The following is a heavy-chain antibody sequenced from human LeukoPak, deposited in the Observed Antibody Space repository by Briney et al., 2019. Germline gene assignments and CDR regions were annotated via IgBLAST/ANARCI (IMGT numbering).Heavy chain of an antibody. Sequence: TGGSLRLSCAASGFTLSSNYMSWVRQAPGKGLEWVSVIYSGGSTYYADSVKGRFTISRDNSKNTLYLQMNSLRAEDTAVYYCARTSDYYGMDVWGQGTTVTVSS. CDR3: ARTSDYYGMDV. V-gene: IGHV3-66*01. J-gene: IGHJ6*02. CDR1: GFTLSSNY. CDR2: IYSGGST.